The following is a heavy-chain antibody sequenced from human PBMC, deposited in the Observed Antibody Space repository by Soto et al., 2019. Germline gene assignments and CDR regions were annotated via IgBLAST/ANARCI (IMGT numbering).Heavy chain of an antibody. J-gene: IGHJ4*02. CDR1: GASISGYY. V-gene: IGHV4-59*01. CDR2: IDFSGST. Sequence: PSETLSLTCTVSGASISGYYWSWIRQPPGKELEWIGYIDFSGSTNYNPSLKSRVAMSVDTSKNQFSLELRSVIAADTAVYFCARGGGGGKWRYYIDYWGQGTEVTVSS. CDR3: ARGGGGGKWRYYIDY. D-gene: IGHD1-26*01.